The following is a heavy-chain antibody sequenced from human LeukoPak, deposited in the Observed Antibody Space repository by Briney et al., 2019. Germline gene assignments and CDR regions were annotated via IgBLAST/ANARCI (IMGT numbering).Heavy chain of an antibody. CDR3: ARDGHSSSWYFSSDY. J-gene: IGHJ4*02. D-gene: IGHD6-13*01. CDR1: GGSISSYY. Sequence: SETLSLTCTVSGGSISSYYWSWIRQPAGKGLEWIGRIYTSGSTNYNPSLKSRVTMSVDTSKNQFSLKLSSVTAADTAVYYCARDGHSSSWYFSSDYWGQGTLVTVSS. V-gene: IGHV4-4*07. CDR2: IYTSGST.